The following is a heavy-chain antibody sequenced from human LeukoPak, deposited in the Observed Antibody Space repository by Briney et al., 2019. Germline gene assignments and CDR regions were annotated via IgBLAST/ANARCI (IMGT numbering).Heavy chain of an antibody. Sequence: GGSLRLSCAASGFTFSSYGMHWVRQAPGKGLEWVAVISYDGSNKYYADSVKGRFTISRDNSKNTLYLQMNSLRAEDTAVYYCAKDLRRYSGSLTPLDIWGQGTMVTVSS. CDR3: AKDLRRYSGSLTPLDI. V-gene: IGHV3-30*18. CDR2: ISYDGSNK. D-gene: IGHD1-26*01. CDR1: GFTFSSYG. J-gene: IGHJ3*02.